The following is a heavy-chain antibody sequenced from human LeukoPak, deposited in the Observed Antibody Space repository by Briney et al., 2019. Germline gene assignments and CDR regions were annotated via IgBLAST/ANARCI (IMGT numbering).Heavy chain of an antibody. CDR1: GGSISSSNYY. CDR2: IYYSGST. Sequence: PSETLSLACTVSGGSISSSNYYWDWIRQPPGKGLEWIGSIYYSGSTYYNPSLKSRVTISVDTSKNQFSLKLSSVTAADTAVYYCARRTAAGGGDWGQGTLVAVSS. J-gene: IGHJ4*02. V-gene: IGHV4-39*01. CDR3: ARRTAAGGGD. D-gene: IGHD6-13*01.